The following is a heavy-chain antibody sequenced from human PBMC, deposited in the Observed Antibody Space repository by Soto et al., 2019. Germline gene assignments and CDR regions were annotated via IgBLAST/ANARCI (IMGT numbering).Heavy chain of an antibody. V-gene: IGHV4-4*02. J-gene: IGHJ2*01. CDR3: ARVGGMIVVVPAASSHRENWYFDL. CDR1: SGSISSSNW. Sequence: PSETLSPTCGVSSGSISSSNWWSWVRQPPGKGLEWIGEIYHSGSTNYNPSLKSRVTISVDKSKNQFSLKLSSVTAADTAVYYCARVGGMIVVVPAASSHRENWYFDLWGRGTLVTVSS. CDR2: IYHSGST. D-gene: IGHD2-2*01.